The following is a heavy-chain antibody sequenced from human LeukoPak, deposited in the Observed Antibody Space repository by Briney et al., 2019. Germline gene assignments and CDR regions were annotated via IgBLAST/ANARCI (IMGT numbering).Heavy chain of an antibody. CDR2: IKSKTDGETT. Sequence: NPGGSLRLSCVDSGFTFTNAWMSWVRQVPGKGLEWIGRIKSKTDGETTNYAEPVRGRFTISRDDSKSAVYLQMNSLRAEDTAVYYCARGTYYYDSSGYHYFDYWGQGTLVTVSS. CDR3: ARGTYYYDSSGYHYFDY. CDR1: GFTFTNAW. J-gene: IGHJ4*02. V-gene: IGHV3-15*01. D-gene: IGHD3-22*01.